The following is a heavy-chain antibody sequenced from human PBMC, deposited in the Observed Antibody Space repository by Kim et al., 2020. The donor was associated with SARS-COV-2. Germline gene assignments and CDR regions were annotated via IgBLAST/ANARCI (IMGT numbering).Heavy chain of an antibody. CDR1: GYTFTSYA. V-gene: IGHV7-4-1*02. J-gene: IGHJ4*02. CDR2: INTNTGNP. D-gene: IGHD2-15*01. Sequence: ASVKVSCKASGYTFTSYAMNWVRQAPGQGLEWMGWINTNTGNPTYAQGSTGRFVFSLDTSVSTAYLQISSLKAEDTAVYYCARDKASYCSGGSCFELDYWGQGTLVTVSS. CDR3: ARDKASYCSGGSCFELDY.